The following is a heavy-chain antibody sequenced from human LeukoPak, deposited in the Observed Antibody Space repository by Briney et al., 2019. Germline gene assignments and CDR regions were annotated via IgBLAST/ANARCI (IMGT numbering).Heavy chain of an antibody. J-gene: IGHJ4*02. V-gene: IGHV4-59*01. CDR1: GGSISSYY. CDR3: ARAPRAYNWNRLYFDY. CDR2: IYYSGST. Sequence: SETLSLTCTVSGGSISSYYWSWIRQPPGKGLEWIGYIYYSGSTNYNPSPKSRVTISVDTSKNQFSLKLSSVTAADTAVYYCARAPRAYNWNRLYFDYWGQGTLVTVSS. D-gene: IGHD1-1*01.